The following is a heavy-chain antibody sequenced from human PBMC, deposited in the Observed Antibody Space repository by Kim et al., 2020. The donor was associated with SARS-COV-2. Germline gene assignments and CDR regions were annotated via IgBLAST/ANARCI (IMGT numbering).Heavy chain of an antibody. V-gene: IGHV3-48*02. Sequence: VKGRFTLSRDNAKNSLYLQMNSLRDEDTAVYYCARDSTIFGVVYYYGMDVWGQGTTVTVSS. D-gene: IGHD3-3*01. CDR3: ARDSTIFGVVYYYGMDV. J-gene: IGHJ6*02.